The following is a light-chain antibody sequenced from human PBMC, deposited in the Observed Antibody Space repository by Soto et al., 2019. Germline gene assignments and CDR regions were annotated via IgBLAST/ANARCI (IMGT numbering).Light chain of an antibody. CDR1: SSDVGGYNH. CDR2: AVS. Sequence: QSALTQPASVSGSPGQSITISCTGTSSDVGGYNHVSWYQHSPGKAPKLILFAVSDRPSGVSHRFSGSKSGNAASLTISGLQADDEADYYCCSYTSLSTVVFGGGTKLTVL. V-gene: IGLV2-14*01. J-gene: IGLJ2*01. CDR3: CSYTSLSTVV.